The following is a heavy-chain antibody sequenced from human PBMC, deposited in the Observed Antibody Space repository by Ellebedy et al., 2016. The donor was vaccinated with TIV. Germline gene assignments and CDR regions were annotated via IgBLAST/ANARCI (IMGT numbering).Heavy chain of an antibody. D-gene: IGHD3-10*01. Sequence: GESLKISXAASGFTFSNYNINWVRQAPGKGLEWVSSISSRSSYIYYADSVKGRFTVSRDNAKTSVNLEMNSLRAEDTAVYYCARAGSYLSEAVFYWGQGTLVTVSS. CDR2: ISSRSSYI. CDR3: ARAGSYLSEAVFY. J-gene: IGHJ4*02. CDR1: GFTFSNYN. V-gene: IGHV3-21*01.